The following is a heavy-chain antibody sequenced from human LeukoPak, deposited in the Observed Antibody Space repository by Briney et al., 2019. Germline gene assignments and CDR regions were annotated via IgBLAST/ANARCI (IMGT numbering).Heavy chain of an antibody. D-gene: IGHD3-3*01. CDR3: ARTIFGVVNSVAFDI. J-gene: IGHJ3*02. Sequence: SQTLSLTCTVSGGSISSGDYYWSWIRQPPGKGLEWIGYIYYSGSTYYNPSLKSRVTISVDTSKNQFSLKPSSVTAADTAVYYCARTIFGVVNSVAFDIWGQGTMVTVSS. CDR2: IYYSGST. V-gene: IGHV4-30-4*08. CDR1: GGSISSGDYY.